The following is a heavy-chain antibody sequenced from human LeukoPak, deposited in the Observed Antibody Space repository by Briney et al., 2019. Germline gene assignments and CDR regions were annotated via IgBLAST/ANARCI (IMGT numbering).Heavy chain of an antibody. CDR2: ISYSGST. Sequence: PSETLSLTCSVSGGSISSGGYYWSWIRQHPGKGLEWIGYISYSGSTNYNPSLKSRVTISVDTSKNQFSLKLSSVTAADTAVYYCARDDPRSFSYGSESFAFDIWGQGTMVTVSS. D-gene: IGHD5-18*01. CDR1: GGSISSGGYY. J-gene: IGHJ3*02. CDR3: ARDDPRSFSYGSESFAFDI. V-gene: IGHV4-61*08.